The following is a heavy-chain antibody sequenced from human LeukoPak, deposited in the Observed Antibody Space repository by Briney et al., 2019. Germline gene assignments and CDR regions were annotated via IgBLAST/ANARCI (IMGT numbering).Heavy chain of an antibody. Sequence: PSETLSLTCIVSAYSISSSYYWGWIRQPPGKGLEWIGSIYYSGSTYYNPSLKSRVTISVDTSKNQFSLKLSSVTAADTAVYYCARGNIVGATRLDYWGQGTLVTVSS. V-gene: IGHV4-38-2*02. D-gene: IGHD1-26*01. J-gene: IGHJ4*02. CDR2: IYYSGST. CDR1: AYSISSSYY. CDR3: ARGNIVGATRLDY.